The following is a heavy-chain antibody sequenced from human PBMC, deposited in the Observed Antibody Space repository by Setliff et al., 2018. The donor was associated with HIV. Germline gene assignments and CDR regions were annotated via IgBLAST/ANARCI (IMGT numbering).Heavy chain of an antibody. CDR3: ARGERGFLDFNWFDP. J-gene: IGHJ5*02. CDR1: GGTFSSYA. D-gene: IGHD3-3*01. Sequence: ASVKVSCKASGGTFSSYAISWVRQTPGQGLEWMGGIVAISGTPNYAQKFQGRVTITADESTSTAYMELSSLRSEDTAVYYCARGERGFLDFNWFDPWGQGTLVT. V-gene: IGHV1-69*13. CDR2: IVAISGTP.